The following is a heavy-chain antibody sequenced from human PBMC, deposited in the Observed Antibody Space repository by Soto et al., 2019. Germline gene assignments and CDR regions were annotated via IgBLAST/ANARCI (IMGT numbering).Heavy chain of an antibody. Sequence: EVQLVESGGGLVKPGGSLRLSCAASGFTFSSYSMNWVRQAPGKGLEWVSSISSSSSYIYYAASGKGRFTISRDNAKNSLYRHMNRLRAEDTAVYYCARDQPGYSYCYGLGYWGQGPLVTVSS. CDR3: ARDQPGYSYCYGLGY. CDR1: GFTFSSYS. D-gene: IGHD5-18*01. V-gene: IGHV3-21*01. J-gene: IGHJ4*02. CDR2: ISSSSSYI.